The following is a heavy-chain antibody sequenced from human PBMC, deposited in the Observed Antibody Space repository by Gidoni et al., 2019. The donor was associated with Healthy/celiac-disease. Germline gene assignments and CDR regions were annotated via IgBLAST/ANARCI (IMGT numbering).Heavy chain of an antibody. CDR2: IKSKTDGGTT. CDR1: GFTFRTAW. V-gene: IGHV3-15*01. CDR3: TTDNLFRPWNYYDSSGYPDY. D-gene: IGHD3-22*01. J-gene: IGHJ4*02. Sequence: EVQLVESGGGLVTPGGSLRLSCDASGFTFRTAWMSWVRQAPGKGREWVGSIKSKTDGGTTYYAEPVKGRFTITRDESKNTLYLQMNSLKTEDTAVYYCTTDNLFRPWNYYDSSGYPDYWGQGTLVTVSS.